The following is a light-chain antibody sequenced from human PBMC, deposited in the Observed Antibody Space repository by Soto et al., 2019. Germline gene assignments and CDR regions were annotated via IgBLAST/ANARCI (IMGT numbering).Light chain of an antibody. CDR2: DVS. Sequence: QSALTQPASVSGSPGQSITISCTGTSSDVGGYNYVSWYQQHPGKAPKLMIYDVSNRPSGVSNRFSGSKPGNTASLTISGLQAEDEADYSCSSYTSSSTLYVFGTGTKVTV. CDR1: SSDVGGYNY. J-gene: IGLJ1*01. V-gene: IGLV2-14*01. CDR3: SSYTSSSTLYV.